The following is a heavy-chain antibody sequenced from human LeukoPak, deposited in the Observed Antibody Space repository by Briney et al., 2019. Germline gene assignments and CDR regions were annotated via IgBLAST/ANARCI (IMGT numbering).Heavy chain of an antibody. V-gene: IGHV3-23*01. CDR1: GFTFSSYG. D-gene: IGHD6-13*01. Sequence: PGGSLRLSCAASGFTFSSYGMSWVRQAPGKGLEWVSAISGNGGSTYYADYVKGRFAISRDTSKNTLYLQMNSLRAEDTAVYYCATTGYSSRNYWGQGTLVTVSS. CDR3: ATTGYSSRNY. J-gene: IGHJ4*02. CDR2: ISGNGGST.